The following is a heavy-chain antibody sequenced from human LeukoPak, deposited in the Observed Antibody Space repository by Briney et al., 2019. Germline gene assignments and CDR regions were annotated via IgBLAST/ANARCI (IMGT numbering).Heavy chain of an antibody. V-gene: IGHV4-59*01. Sequence: RPSETLSLTCTVSGGSISSYYWSCIRQPPGKGLEWIGYIYYSGSTNYNPSLKSRVTISVDTSKNQFSLKLSSVTAADTAVYYCARDYYYDSSGYWFDPWGQGTLVTVSS. CDR3: ARDYYYDSSGYWFDP. J-gene: IGHJ5*02. CDR2: IYYSGST. D-gene: IGHD3-22*01. CDR1: GGSISSYY.